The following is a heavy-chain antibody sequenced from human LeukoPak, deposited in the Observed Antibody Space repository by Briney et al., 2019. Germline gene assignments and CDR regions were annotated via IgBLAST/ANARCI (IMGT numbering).Heavy chain of an antibody. CDR2: IYYSGST. Sequence: SETLSLTCTVSGGSISNYYWSWIRQPPGKGLEWIGYIYYSGSTNYNPSLKSRVTISVDRSKNQFSLKLRSVIAADTAVYYYARVGWELLGPFDHWGQGTLVTVSS. J-gene: IGHJ4*02. V-gene: IGHV4-59*01. CDR1: GGSISNYY. D-gene: IGHD1-26*01. CDR3: ARVGWELLGPFDH.